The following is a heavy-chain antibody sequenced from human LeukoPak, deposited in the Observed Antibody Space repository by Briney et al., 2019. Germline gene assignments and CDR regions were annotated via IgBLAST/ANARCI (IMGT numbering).Heavy chain of an antibody. Sequence: SETLSLTCTLSGRSITIYHCSWVRHAPGKGLEWVGYFHYCGCPNYHASLTSPVTISPDTSKSQFSLKLSSVTAADTAVYYCASEQLDPYRVFDNWGQGTLVTVSS. D-gene: IGHD6-13*01. CDR3: ASEQLDPYRVFDN. CDR1: GRSITIYH. CDR2: FHYCGCP. J-gene: IGHJ4*01. V-gene: IGHV4-59*01.